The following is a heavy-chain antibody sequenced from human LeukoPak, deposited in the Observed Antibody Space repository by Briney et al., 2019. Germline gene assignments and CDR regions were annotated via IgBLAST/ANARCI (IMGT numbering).Heavy chain of an antibody. J-gene: IGHJ4*02. Sequence: ASVKVSCKASGGTFSSYAISWVRQAPGQGLEWMGGIIPIFGTANYAQKFQGRVTITADESTSTAYMELSSLRSEDTAVYYCARGRSGSYYGNYWGQGTLVTVSS. D-gene: IGHD1-26*01. CDR2: IIPIFGTA. CDR3: ARGRSGSYYGNY. V-gene: IGHV1-69*13. CDR1: GGTFSSYA.